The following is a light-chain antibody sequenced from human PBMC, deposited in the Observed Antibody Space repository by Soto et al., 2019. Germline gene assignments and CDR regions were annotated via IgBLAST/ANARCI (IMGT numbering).Light chain of an antibody. J-gene: IGKJ2*01. CDR2: DAS. CDR3: QQSYTTPRT. V-gene: IGKV1-33*01. Sequence: DIQMTQSPSSLSASVGDRVTITCQASQDINKNLIWYQQKPGKAPKLLIYDASDLETGVPSRFSGSGSGTGFTFTISSLQPEDFATYYCQQSYTTPRTFGQGTKLQIK. CDR1: QDINKN.